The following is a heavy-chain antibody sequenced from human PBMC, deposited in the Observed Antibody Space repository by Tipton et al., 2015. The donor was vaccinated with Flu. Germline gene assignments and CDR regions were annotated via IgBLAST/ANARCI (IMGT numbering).Heavy chain of an antibody. D-gene: IGHD3-22*01. CDR2: IYTSGST. CDR1: GGSISSGSYY. V-gene: IGHV4-61*02. CDR3: ARVRSYYDSSGYYYAFDY. Sequence: TLSLTCTVSGGSISSGSYYWSWIRQPAGNGLEWIGRIYTSGSTNYNPSLKSRVTISVDTSKNQFSLKLSSVTAADTAVYYCARVRSYYDSSGYYYAFDYWGQGTLVTVSS. J-gene: IGHJ4*02.